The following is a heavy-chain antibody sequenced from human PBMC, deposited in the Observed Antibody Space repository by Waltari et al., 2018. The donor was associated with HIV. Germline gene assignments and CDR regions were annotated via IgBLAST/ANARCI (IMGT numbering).Heavy chain of an antibody. CDR1: GFTFSDHN. D-gene: IGHD3-10*01. Sequence: EVQLVASGGGMFQPGGSLRLSCAASGFTFSDHNMEWVGRATGMGLGWVGRIRNRGNSYTTEYAASVKGRFTISRDDSQNSLYLQMTSLKTEDTAVYYCARLEMRSYYFDHWGQGILVTVSS. J-gene: IGHJ4*02. V-gene: IGHV3-72*01. CDR2: IRNRGNSYTT. CDR3: ARLEMRSYYFDH.